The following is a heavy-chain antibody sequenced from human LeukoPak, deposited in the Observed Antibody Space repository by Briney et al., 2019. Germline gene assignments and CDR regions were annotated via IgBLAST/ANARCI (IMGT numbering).Heavy chain of an antibody. Sequence: GGSLRLSCAASGFTVSSNYMTWVRQAPGKGLEWVSVIYSGGSTYYADSVKGRFTISRDNAKNSLYLQMNSLRAEDTAVYYCARDLPAAGSGVDYWGQGTLVTVSS. CDR1: GFTVSSNY. D-gene: IGHD6-13*01. V-gene: IGHV3-66*01. CDR3: ARDLPAAGSGVDY. CDR2: IYSGGST. J-gene: IGHJ4*02.